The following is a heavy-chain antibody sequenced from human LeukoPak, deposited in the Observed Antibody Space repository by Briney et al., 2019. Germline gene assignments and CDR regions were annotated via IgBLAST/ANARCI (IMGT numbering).Heavy chain of an antibody. V-gene: IGHV4-39*01. CDR3: ARHAGGISATGTRPFDY. J-gene: IGHJ4*02. CDR1: GASFSSSTYS. D-gene: IGHD6-13*01. Sequence: SETLSLTCTVSGASFSSSTYSWGWIRQPPGKGLEWIGSIYYSGSTYYNPSLKSRVTMSVDTSKNQFSLKLSSVTAADTAVYYCARHAGGISATGTRPFDYWGQGTLVTVSS. CDR2: IYYSGST.